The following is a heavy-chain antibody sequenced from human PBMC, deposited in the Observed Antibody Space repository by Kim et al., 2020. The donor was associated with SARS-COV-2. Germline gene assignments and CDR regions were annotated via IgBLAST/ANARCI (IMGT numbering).Heavy chain of an antibody. J-gene: IGHJ4*02. CDR2: IYYSGST. CDR1: GGSISSYY. V-gene: IGHV4-59*13. CDR3: ARGMPQLWFGELSAPFDY. D-gene: IGHD3-10*01. Sequence: SETLSLTCTVSGGSISSYYWSWIRQPPGKGLEWIGYIYYSGSTNYNPSLKSRVTISVDTSKNQFSLKLSSVTAADTAVYYCARGMPQLWFGELSAPFDYWGQGTLVTVSS.